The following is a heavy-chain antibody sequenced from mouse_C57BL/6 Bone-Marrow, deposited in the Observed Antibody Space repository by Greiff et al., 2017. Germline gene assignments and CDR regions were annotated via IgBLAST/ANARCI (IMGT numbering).Heavy chain of an antibody. Sequence: QVQLQQSGAELARPGASVKLSCKASGYTFTSYGISWVKQRTGQGLEWIGEIFPRSGNTYYNEKFKGKATLTADKSSSTAYMLLRSLTSEDSAVNFCAGRENYYSNYLYAMDYWGQGTSVTVSA. V-gene: IGHV1-81*01. J-gene: IGHJ4*01. CDR3: AGRENYYSNYLYAMDY. CDR1: GYTFTSYG. CDR2: IFPRSGNT. D-gene: IGHD2-5*01.